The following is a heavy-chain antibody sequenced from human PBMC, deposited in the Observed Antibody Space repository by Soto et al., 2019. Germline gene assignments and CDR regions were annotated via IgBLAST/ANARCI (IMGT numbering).Heavy chain of an antibody. V-gene: IGHV3-30*18. Sequence: QVQLVESGGGVVQPGRSLRLSCAASGFTFSSYGMHWVRQAPGKGLEWVAVISYDGSNKYYADSVKGRFTISRDNSKNTLYLQMNSLRAEDTAVYYCAKDKSSSWYPDYWGQGTLVTVSS. CDR3: AKDKSSSWYPDY. J-gene: IGHJ4*02. D-gene: IGHD6-13*01. CDR1: GFTFSSYG. CDR2: ISYDGSNK.